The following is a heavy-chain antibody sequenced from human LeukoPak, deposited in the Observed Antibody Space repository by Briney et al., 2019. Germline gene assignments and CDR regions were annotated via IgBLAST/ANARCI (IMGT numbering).Heavy chain of an antibody. CDR2: ISNSGSTT. J-gene: IGHJ4*02. CDR3: AXGGTAVARGEY. CDR1: GFTFSSYS. D-gene: IGHD6-19*01. V-gene: IGHV3-48*01. Sequence: GGSLRLSCAASGFTFSSYSMNWVRQAPGKGLEWVSYISNSGSTTYYADSVKGRFTISRDNAKNSLYLQMNSLRVEDTAVYYCAXGGTAVARGEYWGQGTLVTVSS.